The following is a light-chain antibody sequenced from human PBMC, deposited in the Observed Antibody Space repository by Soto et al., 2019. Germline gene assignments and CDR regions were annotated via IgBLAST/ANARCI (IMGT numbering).Light chain of an antibody. CDR2: DAS. CDR3: QQSSNWPVT. V-gene: IGKV3-11*01. CDR1: QSVSSY. Sequence: EIVLTQSPGTLSLSPGERATLSCRASQSVSSYLAWYQQKPGQAPRLLIYDASTRATGISARFSGSGSGTDFTLTISSLEPEDFAVYYCQQSSNWPVTVGQGTKVDIK. J-gene: IGKJ1*01.